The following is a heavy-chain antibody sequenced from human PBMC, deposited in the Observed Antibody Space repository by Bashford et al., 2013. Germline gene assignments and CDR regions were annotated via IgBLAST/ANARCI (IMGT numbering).Heavy chain of an antibody. CDR1: GYTFTNFG. CDR2: ISAYNGKR. Sequence: VASVKVSCKASGYTFTNFGFAWVRQAPGQGLEWMGWISAYNGKRYHAQKLQGRLTMTTDRSTNTAFMELRSLRSDDTAVYYCASAPEYYYGMDVWGQGTTVTVSS. V-gene: IGHV1-18*01. D-gene: IGHD2/OR15-2a*01. J-gene: IGHJ6*02. CDR3: ASAPEYYYGMDV.